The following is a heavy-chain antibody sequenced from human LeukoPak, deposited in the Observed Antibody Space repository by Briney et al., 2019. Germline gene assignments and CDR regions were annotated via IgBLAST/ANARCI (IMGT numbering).Heavy chain of an antibody. CDR2: ISSSSYI. V-gene: IGHV3-21*01. Sequence: PGGSLRLSCAASGFTSSSYSMNWVRQAPGKGLEWVSSISSSSYIYYADSVKGRFTISRDNAKNSLYLQMNSLRAEDTAVYYCARDPQFSFASDFDIWGQGTMVTVSS. J-gene: IGHJ3*02. CDR3: ARDPQFSFASDFDI. CDR1: GFTSSSYS.